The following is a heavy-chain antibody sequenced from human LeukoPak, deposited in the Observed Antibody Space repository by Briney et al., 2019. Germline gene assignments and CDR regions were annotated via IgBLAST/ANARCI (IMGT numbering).Heavy chain of an antibody. D-gene: IGHD3-22*01. CDR2: INPNSGGT. CDR1: GYTFTGYY. J-gene: IGHJ3*02. V-gene: IGHV1-2*02. Sequence: ASVKVSCKASGYTFTGYYMHWVRQAPGQGLEWMGWINPNSGGTNYAQKFQGRVTMTRDTSISTAYMELSRLRSDDTAVYYCARGDSSGYRPRAQGDGFNTWGQGTMVTVSS. CDR3: ARGDSSGYRPRAQGDGFNT.